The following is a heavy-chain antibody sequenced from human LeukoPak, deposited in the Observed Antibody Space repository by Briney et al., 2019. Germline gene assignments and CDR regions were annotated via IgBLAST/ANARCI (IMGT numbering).Heavy chain of an antibody. CDR1: GYTFTSYD. CDR3: ARRVNGLLWFDQGGMDV. Sequence: GASVKVSCKASGYTFTSYDINWVRQATGQGLEWMGWTNPNSGNTGYAQKFQGRVTMTRNTSISTAYMELSSLRSEDTAVYYCARRVNGLLWFDQGGMDVWGQGTTVTVSS. CDR2: TNPNSGNT. V-gene: IGHV1-8*01. J-gene: IGHJ6*02. D-gene: IGHD3-10*01.